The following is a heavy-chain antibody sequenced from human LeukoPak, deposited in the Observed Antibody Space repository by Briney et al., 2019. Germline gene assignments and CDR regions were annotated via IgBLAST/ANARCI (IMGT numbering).Heavy chain of an antibody. CDR3: ARGDDSGYYDYFDY. Sequence: GGSLRLSCAASGVSFSTQRMHWVRQAPGKGLVWVSYINIDERITGYAGSVKGRFTISRDFSKNTVFLHMNSLRAEDTAMYYCARGDDSGYYDYFDYWGQGALVTVSS. CDR2: INIDERIT. D-gene: IGHD3-22*01. J-gene: IGHJ4*02. V-gene: IGHV3-74*01. CDR1: GVSFSTQR.